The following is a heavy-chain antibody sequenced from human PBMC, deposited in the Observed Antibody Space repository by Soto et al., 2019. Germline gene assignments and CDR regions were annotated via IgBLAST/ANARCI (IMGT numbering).Heavy chain of an antibody. CDR3: ARSRANYYDSRGYYYSTFDY. J-gene: IGHJ4*02. Sequence: QVQLVQSGAEVKKPGSSVKVSCKTSGGTFSSYAISWVRQAPGQGLEWMGGINPMFGTANYAQKFQGRVTITADESTSTAYMELSSLRSEERAVYYCARSRANYYDSRGYYYSTFDYWGQGTLVTVSS. CDR2: INPMFGTA. CDR1: GGTFSSYA. D-gene: IGHD3-22*01. V-gene: IGHV1-69*12.